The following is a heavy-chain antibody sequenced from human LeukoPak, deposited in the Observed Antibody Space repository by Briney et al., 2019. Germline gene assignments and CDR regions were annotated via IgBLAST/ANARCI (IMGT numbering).Heavy chain of an antibody. CDR1: GFTFSSYA. CDR3: AKEIAVARYHYYYYGMDV. CDR2: ISGSDNST. J-gene: IGHJ6*02. Sequence: GGSLRLSCAASGFTFSSYAMSWVRQAPGKGLEWVSAISGSDNSTNYADSVKGRFTISRDNSKNTLNLQMNSLRAEDTAVYYCAKEIAVARYHYYYYGMDVWGQGTTVTVSS. D-gene: IGHD6-19*01. V-gene: IGHV3-23*01.